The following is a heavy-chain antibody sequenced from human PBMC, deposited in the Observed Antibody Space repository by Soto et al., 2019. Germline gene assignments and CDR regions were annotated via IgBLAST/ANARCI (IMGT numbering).Heavy chain of an antibody. CDR1: GFTFSSYW. CDR3: ARARPPGIAAAGTSCFDY. Sequence: PGGSLRLSCAASGFTFSSYWMSWVRQAPGKGLEWVANIKQDGSEKYYVDSVKGRFTISRDNAKNSLYLQMNSLRAEDTAVYYCARARPPGIAAAGTSCFDYWGQGTLVTVSS. CDR2: IKQDGSEK. J-gene: IGHJ4*02. V-gene: IGHV3-7*01. D-gene: IGHD6-13*01.